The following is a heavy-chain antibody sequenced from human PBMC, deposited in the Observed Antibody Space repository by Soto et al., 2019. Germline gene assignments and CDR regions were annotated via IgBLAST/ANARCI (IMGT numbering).Heavy chain of an antibody. CDR2: IIPIFGTA. Sequence: SVKVYCKASGGTFSSYAISWVRQAPGQGLEWMGGIIPIFGTANYAQKFQGRVTITADESTSTAYMELSSLRSEDTAVYYCATHRRHYDYVWGSYHFDYWGQGTLVTVSS. CDR1: GGTFSSYA. V-gene: IGHV1-69*13. CDR3: ATHRRHYDYVWGSYHFDY. J-gene: IGHJ4*02. D-gene: IGHD3-16*02.